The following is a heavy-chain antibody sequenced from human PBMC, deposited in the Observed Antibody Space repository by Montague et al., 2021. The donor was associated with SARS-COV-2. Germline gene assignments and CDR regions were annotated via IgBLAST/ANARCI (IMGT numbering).Heavy chain of an antibody. CDR2: IYWDDDK. CDR1: GLSLSTSGVG. D-gene: IGHD3-16*02. V-gene: IGHV2-5*02. Sequence: PALVKPTQTLTLTCTFSGLSLSTSGVGVGWIRQPPGKALEWLALIYWDDDKRYSPSLKSRLTITKDTSKNQVVLTMTNMDPVDIATYYCARTTMITFGGVIVPFDYWGQGTLVTVSS. J-gene: IGHJ4*02. CDR3: ARTTMITFGGVIVPFDY.